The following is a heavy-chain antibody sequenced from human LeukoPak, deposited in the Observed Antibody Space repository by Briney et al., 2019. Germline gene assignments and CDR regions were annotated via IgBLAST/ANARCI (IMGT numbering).Heavy chain of an antibody. Sequence: GGSLRLPCVASGFTFSNYWMAWIRHAPGRGLEWVANINKDGSETYYLDSVRDRFTISRDNAKNSLYLQMNTLGAEDTAVYYCVRELVVGPAEYFQNWGQGTLVTVSS. J-gene: IGHJ1*01. V-gene: IGHV3-7*01. D-gene: IGHD2-15*01. CDR3: VRELVVGPAEYFQN. CDR2: INKDGSET. CDR1: GFTFSNYW.